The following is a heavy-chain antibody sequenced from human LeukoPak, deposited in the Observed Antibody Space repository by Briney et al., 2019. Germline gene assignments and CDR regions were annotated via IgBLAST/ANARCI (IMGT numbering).Heavy chain of an antibody. V-gene: IGHV4-30-2*01. CDR1: GGSISSGPYS. D-gene: IGHD2-15*01. Sequence: SQTLSLTCAVSGGSISSGPYSWNWIRQPPGKGLEWIGFIYHSGNTYYNPSLKSRLTMSVDRSKNQFSLKLSSVTAADTAVYYCAKGRGDVVVRVVFYFDYWGQGALVTVSS. CDR3: AKGRGDVVVRVVFYFDY. J-gene: IGHJ4*02. CDR2: IYHSGNT.